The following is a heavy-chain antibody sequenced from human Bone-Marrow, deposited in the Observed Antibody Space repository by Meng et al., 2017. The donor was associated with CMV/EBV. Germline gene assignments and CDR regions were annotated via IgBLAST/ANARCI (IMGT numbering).Heavy chain of an antibody. Sequence: GGSLRLSCAASGFTFSSYAMSWVRQAPGKGLEWVSVIYSGGSSTYYADSVKGRFTISRDNSKNTLYLQMNSLRAEDTAVYYCAKDITIFGVVPYYYYGVDVWGQGTTVTVYS. CDR1: GFTFSSYA. J-gene: IGHJ6*01. CDR3: AKDITIFGVVPYYYYGVDV. CDR2: IYSGGSST. V-gene: IGHV3-23*03. D-gene: IGHD3-3*01.